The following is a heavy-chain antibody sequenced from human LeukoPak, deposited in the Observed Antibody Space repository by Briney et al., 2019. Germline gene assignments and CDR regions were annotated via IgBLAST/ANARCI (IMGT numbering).Heavy chain of an antibody. CDR3: AKDYYYDSSGYYYGDAFDI. CDR2: ISGSGGTT. V-gene: IGHV3-23*01. Sequence: GGSLRRSCAASGFTFSAYAMAWVRQAPGKGLEWVSTISGSGGTTYSADSVKGRFTISRDNSKNILYLQVNSLRAGDTAVYYCAKDYYYDSSGYYYGDAFDIWGQGTMVTGSS. D-gene: IGHD3-22*01. CDR1: GFTFSAYA. J-gene: IGHJ3*02.